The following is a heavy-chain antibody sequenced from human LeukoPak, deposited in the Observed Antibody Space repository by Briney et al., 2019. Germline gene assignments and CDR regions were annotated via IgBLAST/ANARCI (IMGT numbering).Heavy chain of an antibody. CDR3: ARGGSSLSWNWFDP. CDR2: IIPIFGTA. Sequence: SVKVSCKASGGTFSSYAISWVRQAPGQGLEWMGGIIPIFGTANYAQKFQGRVTITADESTSTAYMELSSLRSEDTAVCYCARGGSSLSWNWFDPWGQGTLVTVSS. J-gene: IGHJ5*02. D-gene: IGHD3-16*01. V-gene: IGHV1-69*13. CDR1: GGTFSSYA.